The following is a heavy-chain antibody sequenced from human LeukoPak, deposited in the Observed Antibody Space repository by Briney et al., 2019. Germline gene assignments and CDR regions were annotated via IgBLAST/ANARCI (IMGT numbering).Heavy chain of an antibody. Sequence: SHTLSLTCAVSGASISRGGYPWSWIPQPPGKGLEWIGYIYHSGSTYYNPSLKSRVSISVDRSKNQFSLNLSSVTAADTAVYYCARESPYYYGIDVWGQGTTVTVSS. CDR3: ARESPYYYGIDV. V-gene: IGHV4-30-2*01. J-gene: IGHJ6*02. CDR2: IYHSGST. CDR1: GASISRGGYP.